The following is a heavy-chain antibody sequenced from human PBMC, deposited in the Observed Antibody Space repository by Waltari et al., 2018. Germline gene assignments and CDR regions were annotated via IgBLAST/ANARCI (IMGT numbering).Heavy chain of an antibody. CDR1: GFRFSTYW. V-gene: IGHV3-7*04. CDR3: ARGLRWFDP. Sequence: EVQLVESGGGLVQPGGSLRLSCLDSGFRFSTYWMHWVRQAPGKGLEWLVNIKQDGSETSYVDSVKGKFTISRDNAKNSLYLQMSSLRAEDTAVYYCARGLRWFDPWGQGTLVTVSS. J-gene: IGHJ5*02. CDR2: IKQDGSET.